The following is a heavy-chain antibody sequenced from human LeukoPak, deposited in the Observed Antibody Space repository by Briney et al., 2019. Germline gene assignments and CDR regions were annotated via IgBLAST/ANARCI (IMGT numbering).Heavy chain of an antibody. CDR2: ISYDGSNK. CDR3: ARDPTRRLGIVVVPAAINNWFDP. V-gene: IGHV3-30*03. D-gene: IGHD2-2*01. CDR1: GFTFSSYG. Sequence: PGGSLRLSCAASGFTFSSYGMHWVRQAPGKGLEWVAVISYDGSNKYYADSVKGRFTISRDNSKNTLYLQMNSLRAEDTAVYYCARDPTRRLGIVVVPAAINNWFDPWGQGTLVTVSS. J-gene: IGHJ5*02.